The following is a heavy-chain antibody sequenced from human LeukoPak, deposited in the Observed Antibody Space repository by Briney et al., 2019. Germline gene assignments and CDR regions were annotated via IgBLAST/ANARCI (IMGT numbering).Heavy chain of an antibody. D-gene: IGHD6-6*01. Sequence: ASVKVSCKASGYTFPSYFMHWVRQAPGQGLEWMGIINPTGGSTTYAQKFQGRVTMTRNTSTSTVYMELSSLRSDDTAVYYCARTAARRFDYWGQGTLVTVSS. J-gene: IGHJ4*02. V-gene: IGHV1-46*01. CDR3: ARTAARRFDY. CDR1: GYTFPSYF. CDR2: INPTGGST.